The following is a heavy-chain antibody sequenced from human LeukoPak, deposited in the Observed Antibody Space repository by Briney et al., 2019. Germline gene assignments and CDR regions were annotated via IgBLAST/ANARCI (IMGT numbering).Heavy chain of an antibody. V-gene: IGHV1-18*01. CDR3: AREYIYDFWSGYPNWLDP. CDR2: ISAYNGNT. D-gene: IGHD3-3*01. Sequence: ASVKVSCKASGYTFTSYGISWVRQAPGQGLEWMGWISAYNGNTNYAQKLQGRVTMTTDTSTSAAYMELRSLRSDDTAVYYCAREYIYDFWSGYPNWLDPWGQGTLVTVSS. CDR1: GYTFTSYG. J-gene: IGHJ5*02.